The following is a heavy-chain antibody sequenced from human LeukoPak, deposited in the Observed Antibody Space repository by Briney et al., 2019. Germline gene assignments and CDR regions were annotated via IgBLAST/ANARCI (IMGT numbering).Heavy chain of an antibody. Sequence: PGGSLRLSCAASGVNFDDYAMHWVRQSPGTGLEWVAGLNWDSRSMAYADSVRGRFTISRDNAKNSLYLQMNSLRAEDTAVYYCASRGLIAAAGSWFDPWGQGTLVTVSS. J-gene: IGHJ5*02. D-gene: IGHD6-13*01. V-gene: IGHV3-9*01. CDR2: LNWDSRSM. CDR1: GVNFDDYA. CDR3: ASRGLIAAAGSWFDP.